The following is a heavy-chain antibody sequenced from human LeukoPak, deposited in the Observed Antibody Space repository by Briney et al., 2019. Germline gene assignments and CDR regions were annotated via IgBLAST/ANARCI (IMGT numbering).Heavy chain of an antibody. CDR3: ARDGWLSPYYFDY. Sequence: QPSETLSLTCTVSGGSISSSSYYWGWIRQPPGKGLEWIGSIYYSGSTYYNPSLKSRVTISVDTSKNQFSLKLSSVTAADTAVYYCARDGWLSPYYFDYWGQGSLVTVSP. CDR1: GGSISSSSYY. V-gene: IGHV4-39*07. D-gene: IGHD3-22*01. CDR2: IYYSGST. J-gene: IGHJ4*02.